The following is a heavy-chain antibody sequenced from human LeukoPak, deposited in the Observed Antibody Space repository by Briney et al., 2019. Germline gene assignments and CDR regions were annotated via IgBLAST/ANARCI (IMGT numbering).Heavy chain of an antibody. CDR2: IIPIFGTA. CDR1: GGTFSGYA. V-gene: IGHV1-69*13. Sequence: ASVKVSRKASGGTFSGYAISWVRQAPGQGLEWMGGIIPIFGTANYAQKFQGRVTITADESTSTAYMELSSLRSEDTAVYYCARVGVEGYFDWLLNYWGQGTLVTVSS. CDR3: ARVGVEGYFDWLLNY. D-gene: IGHD3-9*01. J-gene: IGHJ4*02.